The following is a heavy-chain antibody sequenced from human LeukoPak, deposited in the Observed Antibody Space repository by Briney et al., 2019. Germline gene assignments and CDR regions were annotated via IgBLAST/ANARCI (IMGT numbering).Heavy chain of an antibody. Sequence: GGSLRLSCAASGFTFSDYYMSWIRQAPGEGLEWVSYISSSGSTIYYADSVKGRFTISRDNAKNSLYLQMNSLRAEDTAVYYCASSYSSSWYYFDYWGQGTLVTVSS. CDR1: GFTFSDYY. CDR2: ISSSGSTI. J-gene: IGHJ4*02. CDR3: ASSYSSSWYYFDY. D-gene: IGHD6-13*01. V-gene: IGHV3-11*04.